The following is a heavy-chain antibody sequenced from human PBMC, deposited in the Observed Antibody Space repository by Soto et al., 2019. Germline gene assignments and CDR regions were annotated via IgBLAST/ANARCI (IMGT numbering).Heavy chain of an antibody. J-gene: IGHJ4*01. Sequence: GGSLILSFSFSGFTFINYSIHLGLQAPGKGLEYVSGITSDGDSTWHADSVKDRFTISRDNSKNTLFLQMSSLRVEDTAIYFCVKGNKMIPSYFDFWGHGTLVTVSS. CDR1: GFTFINYS. CDR2: ITSDGDST. CDR3: VKGNKMIPSYFDF. V-gene: IGHV3-64D*06. D-gene: IGHD3-22*01.